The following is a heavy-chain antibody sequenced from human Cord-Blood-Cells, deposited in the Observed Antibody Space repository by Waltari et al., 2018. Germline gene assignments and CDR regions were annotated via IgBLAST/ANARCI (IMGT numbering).Heavy chain of an antibody. CDR3: ARQGSLGDLGFDY. Sequence: QVQLQESGPGLVKPSETLSLTCTVSGGSISSYYWSWIRQPPGKGLEWIGYIYYSGSTNYNPSLKSRVTISVDTSKNQFSLKLSSVTAADTAVYYCARQGSLGDLGFDYLGQGTLVTVSS. D-gene: IGHD3-16*01. CDR1: GGSISSYY. J-gene: IGHJ4*02. V-gene: IGHV4-59*01. CDR2: IYYSGST.